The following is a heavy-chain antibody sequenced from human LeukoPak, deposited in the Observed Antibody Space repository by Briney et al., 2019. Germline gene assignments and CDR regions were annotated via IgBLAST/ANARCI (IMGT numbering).Heavy chain of an antibody. V-gene: IGHV4-34*01. J-gene: IGHJ1*01. CDR2: INHSGST. CDR3: ARGFGWEYYYDSSGHYQH. D-gene: IGHD3-22*01. Sequence: SETLSLTCAVYGGSFSGYYWSWIRQPPGKGLEWIGEINHSGSTNYNPSLKSRVTISVDTSKNQFSLKLSSVTAADTAVYYCARGFGWEYYYDSSGHYQHWGQGTLVTVSS. CDR1: GGSFSGYY.